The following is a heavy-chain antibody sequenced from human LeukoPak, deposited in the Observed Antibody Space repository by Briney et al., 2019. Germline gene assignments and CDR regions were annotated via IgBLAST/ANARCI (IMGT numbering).Heavy chain of an antibody. CDR2: INHSGST. J-gene: IGHJ3*02. CDR3: ARKEQWLPHDAFDI. CDR1: GGSFSGYY. V-gene: IGHV4-34*01. D-gene: IGHD6-19*01. Sequence: PSETLSLTCAVYGGSFSGYYWSWIRQPPGKGLEWIGEINHSGSTNYNPSLKSRVTISVDTSKNQFSLKLSPVTAADTAVYYCARKEQWLPHDAFDIWGQGTMVTVSS.